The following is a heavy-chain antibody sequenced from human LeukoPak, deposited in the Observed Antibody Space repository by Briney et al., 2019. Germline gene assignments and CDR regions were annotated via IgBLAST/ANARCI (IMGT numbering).Heavy chain of an antibody. CDR2: INSDGSST. J-gene: IGHJ4*02. V-gene: IGHV3-74*01. CDR3: ATNYYDSSGYRH. CDR1: GLTFSDYW. Sequence: GGSLRLSCAASGLTFSDYWMHWVRQSPGKGLAWVSRINSDGSSTSYADSVKGRFTISRDNAKNTLYLQMNSLRAEDTAVYSCATNYYDSSGYRHWGQGTLVTVSS. D-gene: IGHD3-22*01.